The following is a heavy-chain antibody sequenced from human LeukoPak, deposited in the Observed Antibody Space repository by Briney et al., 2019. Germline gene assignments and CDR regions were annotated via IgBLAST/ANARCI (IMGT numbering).Heavy chain of an antibody. CDR1: GFTFSSYS. V-gene: IGHV3-21*01. CDR2: ISSSSSYI. CDR3: ARVVTMIVVFDAFDI. D-gene: IGHD3-22*01. Sequence: PGGSLRLSCAASGFTFSSYSMNWVRQAPGKGLEWVSSISSSSSYIYYADSVKGRFTISRDNAKNSLYLQMNSLRAEDTAVYYCARVVTMIVVFDAFDIWGQGTMVTVSS. J-gene: IGHJ3*02.